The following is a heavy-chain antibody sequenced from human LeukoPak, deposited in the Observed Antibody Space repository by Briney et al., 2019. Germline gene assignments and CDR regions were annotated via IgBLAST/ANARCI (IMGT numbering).Heavy chain of an antibody. J-gene: IGHJ4*02. CDR2: IIPIFGTA. CDR1: GGTFSSYA. Sequence: ASVKVSCKASGGTFSSYAISWVRQAPGQGLEWMGGIIPIFGTANYAQKFQGRVTITADESTSTAYMELSSLRSEDTAVYYCAAIWFGELLSYWGQGTLVTVSS. CDR3: AAIWFGELLSY. V-gene: IGHV1-69*13. D-gene: IGHD3-10*01.